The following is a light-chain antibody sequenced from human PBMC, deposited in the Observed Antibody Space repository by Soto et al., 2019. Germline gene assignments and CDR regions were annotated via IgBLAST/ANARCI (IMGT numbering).Light chain of an antibody. J-gene: IGKJ4*01. CDR2: GAS. V-gene: IGKV3-15*01. Sequence: ETVMTQSPATLSVSPGERATLSCKASQSVSSDLAWYQQKPSQAPRLLIYGASTRATGVPARFSGGGSGTEFTLTISSLQSEDFAVYYCQQYDNWPYTFGGGTKLEIK. CDR3: QQYDNWPYT. CDR1: QSVSSD.